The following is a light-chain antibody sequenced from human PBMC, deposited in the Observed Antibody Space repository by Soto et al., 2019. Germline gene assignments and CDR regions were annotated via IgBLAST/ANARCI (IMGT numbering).Light chain of an antibody. CDR2: EVN. Sequence: QSALTQPPSASGSPGQSVTISCTGTSSDVGGYNYVSWYQQHPGKAPKLMISEVNKRPSGVPDRFSGSKSGNTASLTVSGLQAEDEADYYCSSYAGTSNYVVFGGGTQLTVL. J-gene: IGLJ2*01. CDR1: SSDVGGYNY. V-gene: IGLV2-8*01. CDR3: SSYAGTSNYVV.